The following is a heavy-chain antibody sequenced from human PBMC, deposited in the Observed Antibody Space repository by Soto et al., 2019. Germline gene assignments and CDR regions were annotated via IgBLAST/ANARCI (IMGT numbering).Heavy chain of an antibody. J-gene: IGHJ6*03. D-gene: IGHD3-3*01. V-gene: IGHV4-39*01. CDR1: VDSISTSSSYY. CDR3: ARIKIVGILTYYMDV. Sequence: SETLSLTCTVSVDSISTSSSYYWGWIRQPPGKGLEWIANMYYSGSTYYNPSLKSRVTISLETSKNQFSLKLSSVTAADTAVYYCARIKIVGILTYYMDVWGKGTTVTVSS. CDR2: MYYSGST.